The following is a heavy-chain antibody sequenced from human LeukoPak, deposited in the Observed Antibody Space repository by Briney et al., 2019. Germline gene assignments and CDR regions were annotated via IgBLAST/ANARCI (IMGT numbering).Heavy chain of an antibody. V-gene: IGHV1-18*01. J-gene: IGHJ6*02. CDR3: ARGGPTGTVDYGMDV. D-gene: IGHD1-1*01. Sequence: GASVKVSCKASGYTFTSYGISWVRQAPGQGLEWMGWSSAYNGNTNYAQKLQGRGTMTTDTSTSTAYMELRSLRSDATAVYYCARGGPTGTVDYGMDVWGQGTTVTVSS. CDR1: GYTFTSYG. CDR2: SSAYNGNT.